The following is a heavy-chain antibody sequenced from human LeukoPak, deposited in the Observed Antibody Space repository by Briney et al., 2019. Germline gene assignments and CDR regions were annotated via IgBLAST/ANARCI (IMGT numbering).Heavy chain of an antibody. Sequence: PGGSLRLSCAASGLTFSSYAMHWVRQAPGKGLEWVAVISYDGSNKYYADSVKGRFTISRDNSKNTLYLQMNSLRAEDTAVYYCARGDSNLRAGGVNWFDPWGQGTLVTVSS. CDR3: ARGDSNLRAGGVNWFDP. V-gene: IGHV3-30-3*01. J-gene: IGHJ5*02. CDR2: ISYDGSNK. CDR1: GLTFSSYA. D-gene: IGHD4-11*01.